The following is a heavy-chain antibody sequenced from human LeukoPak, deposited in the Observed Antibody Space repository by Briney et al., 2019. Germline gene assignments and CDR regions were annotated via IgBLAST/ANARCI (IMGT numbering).Heavy chain of an antibody. CDR1: GFTFSTYW. CDR2: INQYGTEK. J-gene: IGHJ4*02. Sequence: GGSLRLSCAVSGFTFSTYWMSWVCQAPGKGLEWVAKINQYGTEKYYVDSVKGRFTISRDNAKNSLYLQMNSLRAEDTAVYYCAREVREVPHWGQGTLVTVSS. V-gene: IGHV3-7*04. D-gene: IGHD2-2*01. CDR3: AREVREVPH.